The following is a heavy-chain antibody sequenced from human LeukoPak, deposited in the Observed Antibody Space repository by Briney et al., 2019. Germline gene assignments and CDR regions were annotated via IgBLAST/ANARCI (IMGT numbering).Heavy chain of an antibody. Sequence: GGSLRLSCAASTLTFTNYWMTWVRQTPGKGLEWVANINQGGSEKYYVDSVKGRFTISRDNAKNSLFLQMNSLRAEDTAVYYCARDRINLTYCGGDCYSAFDIWGQGTMVTVSS. V-gene: IGHV3-7*01. CDR1: TLTFTNYW. J-gene: IGHJ3*02. D-gene: IGHD2-21*02. CDR3: ARDRINLTYCGGDCYSAFDI. CDR2: INQGGSEK.